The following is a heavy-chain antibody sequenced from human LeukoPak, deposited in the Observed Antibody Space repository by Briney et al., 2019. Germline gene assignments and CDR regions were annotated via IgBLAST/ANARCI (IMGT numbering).Heavy chain of an antibody. CDR2: INPSGGST. V-gene: IGHV1-46*01. J-gene: IGHJ4*02. CDR1: GYTFTSYY. D-gene: IGHD4-17*01. CDR3: AREARLYGDYAPSFDY. Sequence: GASVKVSCMASGYTFTSYYMHWVRQAPGQGLEWMGIINPSGGSTSYAQKFQGRVTMTMDTCTSTVYMELSSLRSEDTAVYYCAREARLYGDYAPSFDYWGQGTLVTVSS.